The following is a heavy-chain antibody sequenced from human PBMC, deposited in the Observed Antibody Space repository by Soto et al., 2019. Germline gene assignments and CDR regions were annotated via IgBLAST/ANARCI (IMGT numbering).Heavy chain of an antibody. J-gene: IGHJ6*02. CDR2: ISGSGGST. CDR1: GFTFSSYA. Sequence: GGSLRLSCAASGFTFSSYAMSWVRQAPGKGLEWVSAISGSGGSTYYADSVKGRFTISRDNSKNTLYLQMNSLRAEDTAVYYCAKDWYSYGYGHYGMDVWGQGTTVTVSS. V-gene: IGHV3-23*01. CDR3: AKDWYSYGYGHYGMDV. D-gene: IGHD5-18*01.